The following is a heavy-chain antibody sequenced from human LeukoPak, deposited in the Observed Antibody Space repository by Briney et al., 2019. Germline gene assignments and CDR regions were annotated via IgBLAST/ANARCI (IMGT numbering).Heavy chain of an antibody. D-gene: IGHD6-19*01. Sequence: IIYPGDSDTRYSPSFHGQVTISADKSISPAYLQWSSLKASDTAMYYCARRYNNGWYSFDYWGQGTLVTVSS. J-gene: IGHJ4*02. CDR2: IYPGDSDT. CDR3: ARRYNNGWYSFDY. V-gene: IGHV5-51*01.